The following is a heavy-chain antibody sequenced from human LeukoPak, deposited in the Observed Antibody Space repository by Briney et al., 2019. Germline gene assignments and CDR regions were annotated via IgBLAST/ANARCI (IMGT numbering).Heavy chain of an antibody. CDR2: IYHSGST. J-gene: IGHJ3*02. D-gene: IGHD6-25*01. V-gene: IGHV4-30-2*01. CDR1: GGSISSGGYS. Sequence: SETLSLTCAVSGGSISSGGYSWSWIRQPPGKGLEWIGYIYHSGSTYYNPSLKSRVTISVDTSKNQFSLKLSSVTAADTAVYYCAASGTDAFDIWGQGTMVTVSS. CDR3: AASGTDAFDI.